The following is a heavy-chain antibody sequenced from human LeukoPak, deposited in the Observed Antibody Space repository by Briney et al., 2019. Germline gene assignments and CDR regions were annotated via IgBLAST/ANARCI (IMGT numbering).Heavy chain of an antibody. V-gene: IGHV4-39*07. D-gene: IGHD6-19*01. CDR2: RYSSGST. J-gene: IGHJ5*02. Sequence: KPSETLSPTCTVSGGSISSDFNYWGWIRQPPGKGLEWIGSRYSSGSTYYNPSLKSRVTISADTSKNQFSLKLSSVTAADTAVYYCAREAEGVAGTRLYNWFDPWGQGTLVTVSS. CDR3: AREAEGVAGTRLYNWFDP. CDR1: GGSISSDFNY.